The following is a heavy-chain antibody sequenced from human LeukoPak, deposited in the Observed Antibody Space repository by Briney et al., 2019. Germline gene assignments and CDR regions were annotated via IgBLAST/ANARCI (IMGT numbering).Heavy chain of an antibody. CDR2: ISYDGSNK. CDR3: AKELLRPGWYVDY. CDR1: GFTFSSYA. V-gene: IGHV3-30-3*01. D-gene: IGHD6-19*01. Sequence: GGSLRLSCAASGFTFSSYAMHWVRQAPGKGLEWVAVISYDGSNKYYADSVKGRFTISRDNSKNTLFLQMNSLRAEDTAIYYCAKELLRPGWYVDYWGQGTLVTVSS. J-gene: IGHJ4*02.